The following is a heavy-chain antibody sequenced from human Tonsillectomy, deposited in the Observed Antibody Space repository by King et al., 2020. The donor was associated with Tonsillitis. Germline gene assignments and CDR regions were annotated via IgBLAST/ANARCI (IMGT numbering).Heavy chain of an antibody. CDR1: GGSVSSGSYY. Sequence: VQLQESGPGLVKPSETLSLTCTVSGGSVSSGSYYWSWIRQPPGKGLEWIGYIYYSGSTNYNPSLKSRVTISVDTSKNQFSLKLSSVTAADTAVYYCARDLLGRGTIVRVENWYFDLWGRGTLVTVSS. D-gene: IGHD3-10*01. J-gene: IGHJ2*01. CDR2: IYYSGST. CDR3: ARDLLGRGTIVRVENWYFDL. V-gene: IGHV4-61*01.